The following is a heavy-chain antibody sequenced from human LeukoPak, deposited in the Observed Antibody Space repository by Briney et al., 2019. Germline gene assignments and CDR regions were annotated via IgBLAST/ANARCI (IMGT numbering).Heavy chain of an antibody. Sequence: PGGSLRLSCAASGFTFSSYAMHWVRQAPGKGLEWVAVISYDGSNKYYADSVKGRFTISRDNAKNSLYLQMNSLRDEDTAVYHCARGGGRSYSDAFDIWGQGTMVTVSS. J-gene: IGHJ3*02. V-gene: IGHV3-30-3*01. CDR3: ARGGGRSYSDAFDI. CDR2: ISYDGSNK. CDR1: GFTFSSYA. D-gene: IGHD1-26*01.